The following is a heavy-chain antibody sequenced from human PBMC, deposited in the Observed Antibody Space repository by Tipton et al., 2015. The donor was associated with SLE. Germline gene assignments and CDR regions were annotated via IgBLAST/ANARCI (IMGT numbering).Heavy chain of an antibody. Sequence: TLSLTCIVSGGSITTRSYYWGWIRQPPGKGLEWIGSIYYSGSTYYNPSLKSRVTISVDTSKNQFSLKLSSVTAADTAVYYCARAGGGDSNWFDPWGQGTLVTVSS. J-gene: IGHJ5*02. D-gene: IGHD2-21*01. CDR3: ARAGGGDSNWFDP. CDR2: IYYSGST. V-gene: IGHV4-39*07. CDR1: GGSITTRSYY.